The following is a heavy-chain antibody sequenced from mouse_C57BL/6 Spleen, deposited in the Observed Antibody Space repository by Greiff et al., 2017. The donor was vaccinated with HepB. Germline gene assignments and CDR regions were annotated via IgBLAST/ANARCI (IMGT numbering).Heavy chain of an antibody. D-gene: IGHD1-1*01. CDR1: GYSITSDY. CDR3: ARRGYYGSSFWYFDV. Sequence: EVQLQQSGPGLAKPSQTLSLTCSVTGYSITSDYWNWIRKFPGNKLEYMGYISYSGSTYYNPSLKSRISITRDTAKNQYYLQLNSVTTEDTATYYCARRGYYGSSFWYFDVWGTGTTVTVSS. CDR2: ISYSGST. V-gene: IGHV3-8*01. J-gene: IGHJ1*03.